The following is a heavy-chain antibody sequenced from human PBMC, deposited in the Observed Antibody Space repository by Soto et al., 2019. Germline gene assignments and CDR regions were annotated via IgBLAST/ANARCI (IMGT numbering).Heavy chain of an antibody. CDR3: ARGRGYSYGWECFDY. Sequence: GESLKISCKGSGYSFTSYWISWVRQMPGKGLEWMGRIDPSDSYTNYSPSFQGHVTISADKSISTAYLQWSSLKASDTAMYYCARGRGYSYGWECFDYWGQGTLVTVSS. V-gene: IGHV5-10-1*01. D-gene: IGHD5-18*01. CDR2: IDPSDSYT. CDR1: GYSFTSYW. J-gene: IGHJ4*02.